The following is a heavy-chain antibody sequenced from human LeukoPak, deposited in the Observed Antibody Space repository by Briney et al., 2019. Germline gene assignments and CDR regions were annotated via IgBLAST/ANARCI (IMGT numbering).Heavy chain of an antibody. D-gene: IGHD2-15*01. CDR1: GYTFTTYG. CDR2: ISAYNGNT. Sequence: GASVKVSCKASGYTFTTYGINWVRQAPGQGLEWMGWISAYNGNTNYAQNLQGRVTLTTDTSASTAYMELRSLRSDDTAVYYCARERYCSGGSCYFTDFDYWGQGTLVTVSS. V-gene: IGHV1-18*01. CDR3: ARERYCSGGSCYFTDFDY. J-gene: IGHJ4*02.